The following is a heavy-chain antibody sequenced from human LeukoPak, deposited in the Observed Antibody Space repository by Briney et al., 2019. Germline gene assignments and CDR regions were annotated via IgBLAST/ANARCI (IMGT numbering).Heavy chain of an antibody. CDR3: ARGLTINTYHYDSSGYYPGDY. V-gene: IGHV1-69*13. CDR1: GGTFSSYA. D-gene: IGHD3-22*01. CDR2: IIPIFGTA. J-gene: IGHJ4*02. Sequence: ASVKVSCKASGGTFSSYAISWVRQAPGQGLEWMGGIIPIFGTANYAQKFQGRVTITADESTSTAYMELSSLRSEDTAVYYCARGLTINTYHYDSSGYYPGDYWGQGTLVTVSS.